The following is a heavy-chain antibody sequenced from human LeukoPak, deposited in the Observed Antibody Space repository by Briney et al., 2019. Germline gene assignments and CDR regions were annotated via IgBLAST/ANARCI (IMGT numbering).Heavy chain of an antibody. CDR3: ARGSRYYDYVWGSYRRGDYFDY. CDR2: INHSGST. CDR1: GGSFSGYY. D-gene: IGHD3-16*02. J-gene: IGHJ4*02. Sequence: PSETLSLTCAVYGGSFSGYYWSWIRQPPGKGLEWIGEINHSGSTNYNPSLKSRVTISVDTSKNQFSLKLSSVTAADTAVYYCARGSRYYDYVWGSYRRGDYFDYWGQGTLVTVSS. V-gene: IGHV4-34*01.